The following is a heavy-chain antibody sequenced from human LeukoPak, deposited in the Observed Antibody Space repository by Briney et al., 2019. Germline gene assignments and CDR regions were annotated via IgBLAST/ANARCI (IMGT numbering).Heavy chain of an antibody. D-gene: IGHD2-2*02. J-gene: IGHJ5*02. CDR1: DGLFSGYY. CDR2: VNHSGTT. V-gene: IGHV4-34*01. CDR3: ARVPDCSTTSCYTLGWLDP. Sequence: SETLSLTCAVYDGLFSGYYWSWIRQPPGRGLEWIGEVNHSGTTNYNPSLKSRVTISVDTSKSQFSLKLTSVTAADTAVYYCARVPDCSTTSCYTLGWLDPWGQGTLVTVSS.